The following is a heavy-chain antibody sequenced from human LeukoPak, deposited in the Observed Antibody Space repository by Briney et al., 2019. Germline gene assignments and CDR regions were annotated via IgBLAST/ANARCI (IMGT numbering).Heavy chain of an antibody. CDR3: ARQWLVRGSAFDI. V-gene: IGHV4-39*01. J-gene: IGHJ3*02. Sequence: SETLSLTCTVSGGSISSSSYYWGWIRQPPGKGLEWIGSIYYSGSTYYNPSLKSRVTISVDTSKNQFSLKLSSVTAADTVVYYCARQWLVRGSAFDIWGQGTMVNVSS. CDR2: IYYSGST. D-gene: IGHD6-19*01. CDR1: GGSISSSSYY.